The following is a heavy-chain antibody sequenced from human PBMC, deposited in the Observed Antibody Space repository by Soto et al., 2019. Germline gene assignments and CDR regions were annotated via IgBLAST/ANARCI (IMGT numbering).Heavy chain of an antibody. CDR1: GFTFSSYG. CDR3: ARVGAPLRRDIAVAGGFDY. V-gene: IGHV3-30*03. CDR2: ISYDGSNK. J-gene: IGHJ4*02. Sequence: GGSLRLSCAASGFTFSSYGMHWVRQAPGKGLEWVAVISYDGSNKYYADSVKGRFTISRDNSKNTLYLQMNSLRAEDTAVYYCARVGAPLRRDIAVAGGFDYWGQGTLVTVSS. D-gene: IGHD6-19*01.